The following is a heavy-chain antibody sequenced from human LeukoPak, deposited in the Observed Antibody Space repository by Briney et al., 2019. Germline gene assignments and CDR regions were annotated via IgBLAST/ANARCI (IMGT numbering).Heavy chain of an antibody. CDR2: INHSGST. CDR3: ARHSGSYFSHFDY. Sequence: ESSETLSLTCAVYGGSFSGYYWSWIRQPPGKGLEWIGEINHSGSTNYNPSLKSRVTISVDTSKNQFSLKLSSVTAADTAVYYCARHSGSYFSHFDYWGQGTLVTVPS. V-gene: IGHV4-34*01. D-gene: IGHD1-26*01. CDR1: GGSFSGYY. J-gene: IGHJ4*02.